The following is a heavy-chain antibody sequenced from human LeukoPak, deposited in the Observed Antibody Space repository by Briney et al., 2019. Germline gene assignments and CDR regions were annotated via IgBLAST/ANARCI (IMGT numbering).Heavy chain of an antibody. CDR1: GYTFTSYG. J-gene: IGHJ4*02. V-gene: IGHV1-18*01. Sequence: ASVKVSCKASGYTFTSYGISWVRQAPGQGLEWMGWISAYNGNTNYAQKLQGRVTMTTDTSTSTAYMELRSLRSDDTAVYYCARDEYYYDSSGTTRFDYWGQGTLVTVSS. CDR2: ISAYNGNT. D-gene: IGHD3-22*01. CDR3: ARDEYYYDSSGTTRFDY.